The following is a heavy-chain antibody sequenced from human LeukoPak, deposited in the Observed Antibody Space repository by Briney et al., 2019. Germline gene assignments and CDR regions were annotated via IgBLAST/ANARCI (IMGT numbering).Heavy chain of an antibody. J-gene: IGHJ4*02. CDR1: GGSVTSGSYY. Sequence: SETLSLTCTVSGGSVTSGSYYWSWIRQPPGKGLEWLGYIYYTGSTNYNPSLKSRVTISVDTSKNQFSLKLSSVTAADTAVYYCARGFYGDYIDSWGQGTLVTVSS. CDR2: IYYTGST. CDR3: ARGFYGDYIDS. D-gene: IGHD4-17*01. V-gene: IGHV4-61*01.